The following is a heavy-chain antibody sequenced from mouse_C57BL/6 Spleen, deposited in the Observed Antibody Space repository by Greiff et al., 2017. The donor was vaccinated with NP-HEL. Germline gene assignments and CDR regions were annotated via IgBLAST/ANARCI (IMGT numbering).Heavy chain of an antibody. Sequence: QVQLQQSGAELVKPGASVKISCKASGYAFSSSWMNWVKQRPGKGLEWIGQIYPGDGDTNYNGKFKGKATLTADKSSSTAYMQLSSLTSEDSAVYFCARGGLQYYYAMDYWGQGTSVTVSS. V-gene: IGHV1-80*01. CDR2: IYPGDGDT. CDR3: ARGGLQYYYAMDY. D-gene: IGHD3-1*01. J-gene: IGHJ4*01. CDR1: GYAFSSSW.